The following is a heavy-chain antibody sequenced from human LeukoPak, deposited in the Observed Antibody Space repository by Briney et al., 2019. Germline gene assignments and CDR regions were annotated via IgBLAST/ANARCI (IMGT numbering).Heavy chain of an antibody. CDR1: GFTVSSNY. V-gene: IGHV3-66*04. CDR2: IHHGGST. J-gene: IGHJ4*02. Sequence: GGSLRLSCAASGFTVSSNYMTWVRQAPGKGLEWVSIIHHGGSTYYADSVKGRFTISRDNSKNTLYLQMNSLRAEDTAVYYCASQSGYWGQGTLVTVSS. CDR3: ASQSGY.